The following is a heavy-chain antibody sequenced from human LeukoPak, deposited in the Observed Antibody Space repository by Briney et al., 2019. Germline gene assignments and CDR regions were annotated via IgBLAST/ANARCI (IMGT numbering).Heavy chain of an antibody. CDR1: GYTFTIYY. CDR2: INPSGGST. J-gene: IGHJ4*02. Sequence: ASVKVSFKASGYTFTIYYMHWVRQAPGQGLEWMGIINPSGGSTSYAQKFQGRVTMNKDMSTITVYMELSSLRSEDTAVYYCARGGWLQYSFDYWGQGTLVTVSS. CDR3: ARGGWLQYSFDY. V-gene: IGHV1-46*01. D-gene: IGHD5-24*01.